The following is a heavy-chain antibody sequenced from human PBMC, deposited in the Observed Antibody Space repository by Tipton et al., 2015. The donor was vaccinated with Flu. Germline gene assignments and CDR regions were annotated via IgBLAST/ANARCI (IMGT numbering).Heavy chain of an antibody. CDR3: ARGKDHDY. D-gene: IGHD2-15*01. J-gene: IGHJ4*02. Sequence: QSGPEVKKPGASVKVSCKASGYTFTGYYMHWVRQAPGQGLEWMGWINPNTGGTQFPQRLQGRVTLTLDTSISTAYMELSSLTSNDTAVYFCARGKDHDYWGQGTLVTVSS. CDR1: GYTFTGYY. CDR2: INPNTGGT. V-gene: IGHV1-2*02.